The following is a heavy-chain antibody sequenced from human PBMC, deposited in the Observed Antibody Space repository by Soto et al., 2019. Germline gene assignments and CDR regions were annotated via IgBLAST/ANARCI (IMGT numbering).Heavy chain of an antibody. Sequence: SETLSPTCTVSGDSISSNNNYWSWIRQPPGEGLEWIGFISYSGTTSYSPSLKSRVAISLDTSKNQFSLSLSSVTAADTAVYYYARGRGYSYGLDPWGQGTLVTVSS. CDR3: ARGRGYSYGLDP. D-gene: IGHD5-18*01. CDR2: ISYSGTT. CDR1: GDSISSNNNY. J-gene: IGHJ5*02. V-gene: IGHV4-30-4*01.